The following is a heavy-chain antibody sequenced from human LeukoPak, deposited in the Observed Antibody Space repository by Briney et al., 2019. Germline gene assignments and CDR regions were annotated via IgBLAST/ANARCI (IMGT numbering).Heavy chain of an antibody. CDR2: INPNSGGT. D-gene: IGHD6-6*01. Sequence: ASVKVSCKASGYTFTGYYMHWVRQAPGQGLEWMGWINPNSGGTNYAQKFQGRVTMTRDTSISTAYMELSRLRSDDTAVYYCAREHSSSNHPYYFDYWGQGTLVTVSS. CDR1: GYTFTGYY. V-gene: IGHV1-2*02. J-gene: IGHJ4*02. CDR3: AREHSSSNHPYYFDY.